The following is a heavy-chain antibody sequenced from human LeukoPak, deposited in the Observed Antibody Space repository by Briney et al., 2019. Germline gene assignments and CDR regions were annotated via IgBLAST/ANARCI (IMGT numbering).Heavy chain of an antibody. CDR1: GGTFSSYA. CDR3: AREKGRVWFGELSAFDI. V-gene: IGHV1-69*04. J-gene: IGHJ3*02. CDR2: IIPILGIA. D-gene: IGHD3-10*01. Sequence: ASVKVSCKASGGTFSSYAISWVRQAPGQGLEWMGRIIPILGIANYAQKFQVRVTITADKSTSTAYMELSSLRSEDTAVYYCAREKGRVWFGELSAFDIWGQGTMVTVSS.